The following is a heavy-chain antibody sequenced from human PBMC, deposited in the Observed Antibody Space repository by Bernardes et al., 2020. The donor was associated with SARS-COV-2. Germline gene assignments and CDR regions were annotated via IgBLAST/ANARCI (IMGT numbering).Heavy chain of an antibody. CDR1: GGSISSNNYY. V-gene: IGHV4-39*01. CDR2: IYYSGST. CDR3: ARGCIAVAGPLHYFDS. D-gene: IGHD6-19*01. Sequence: SEPLSLTCTVSGGSISSNNYYWGWLRQPPGKGLEWIGSIYYSGSTNYNPSLKSRVTISADTSRNQFSLRLSSVTAADTAVYYCARGCIAVAGPLHYFDSWGQGVLVTVSS. J-gene: IGHJ4*02.